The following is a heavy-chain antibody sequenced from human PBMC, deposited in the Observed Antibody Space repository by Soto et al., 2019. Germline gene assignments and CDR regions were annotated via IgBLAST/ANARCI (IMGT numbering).Heavy chain of an antibody. CDR2: IWYDGSNK. V-gene: IGHV3-33*01. Sequence: QVQLVESGGGVVQPGRSLRLSCAASGFTFSSYGMHWVRQAPGKGLEWVAVIWYDGSNKYYADSVKGRFTISRDNSKNTLYLQMNSLRAEDTAVYYCARETRYSSGWALTYWYFDLWGRGTLVTVSS. J-gene: IGHJ2*01. D-gene: IGHD6-19*01. CDR1: GFTFSSYG. CDR3: ARETRYSSGWALTYWYFDL.